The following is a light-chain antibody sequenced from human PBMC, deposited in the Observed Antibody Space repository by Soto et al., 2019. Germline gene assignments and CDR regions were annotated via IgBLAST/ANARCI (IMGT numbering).Light chain of an antibody. CDR2: DVS. CDR3: QQRSEWPLCT. J-gene: IGKJ2*02. Sequence: EVILTQSPGTLSLSPGDRATLSCRASQSVSSYLDWYQQKPDQAPRLLIYDVSNRATGIPARFSGSGSGTDFSLTISSLEPEDFAVYFCQQRSEWPLCTFGQGTKLEIK. V-gene: IGKV3-11*01. CDR1: QSVSSY.